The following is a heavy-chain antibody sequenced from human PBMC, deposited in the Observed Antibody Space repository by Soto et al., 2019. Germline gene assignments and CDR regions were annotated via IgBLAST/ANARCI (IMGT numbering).Heavy chain of an antibody. D-gene: IGHD4-17*01. CDR1: GFSLSTSGVG. J-gene: IGHJ2*01. V-gene: IGHV2-5*02. CDR3: AHSGPMTSVTTGGQRRKFWYFDL. Sequence: HITLKESGPTLVKPTQTLTLTCTFSGFSLSTSGVGVGWIRQPPGKALECLALIYWDDDKRYSPSLKSRLTITKDTSKNQVVLRMTKMDPVDTATYYCAHSGPMTSVTTGGQRRKFWYFDLWGRGTLVTVSS. CDR2: IYWDDDK.